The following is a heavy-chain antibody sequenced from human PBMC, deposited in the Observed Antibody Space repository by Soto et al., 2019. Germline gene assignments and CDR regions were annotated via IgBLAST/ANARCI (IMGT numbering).Heavy chain of an antibody. D-gene: IGHD6-19*01. CDR1: GFTFSSFS. CDR3: ARTTTVAGTPEFDY. CDR2: ISYDGTNK. Sequence: QVQLVESGGGVVQPGRSLRLSCAASGFTFSSFSLHWVRQAPDKGLEWLALISYDGTNKYNADSVKGRFAISRDNSKNTLYLQLNSLRPEDTAVYYCARTTTVAGTPEFDYWGQGTLVTVSS. V-gene: IGHV3-30*09. J-gene: IGHJ4*02.